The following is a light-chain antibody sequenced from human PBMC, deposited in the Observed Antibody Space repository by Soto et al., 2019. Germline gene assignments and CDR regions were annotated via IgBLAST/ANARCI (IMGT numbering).Light chain of an antibody. Sequence: ESVLTQSASTLSWSPGERATLSCRASPRVSNSLAWYQHKPGQAPRLLSYDAFNRATGVPTRFSGSGSGTDFTLTISSLEPEDFAVYYCQQRRNWPPDTFGQGTRLEIK. CDR2: DAF. J-gene: IGKJ5*01. V-gene: IGKV3-11*01. CDR1: PRVSNS. CDR3: QQRRNWPPDT.